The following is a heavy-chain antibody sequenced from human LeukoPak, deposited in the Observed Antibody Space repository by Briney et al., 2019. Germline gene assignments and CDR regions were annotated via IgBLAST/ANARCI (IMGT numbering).Heavy chain of an antibody. CDR1: GFTLTSNY. J-gene: IGHJ4*02. V-gene: IGHV3-53*01. CDR3: ARGAATGPTLGLDY. Sequence: GGSLRLSCVASGFTLTSNYVTWVRQAPGKGLEWVSVIYTGGSPYYADSVKGRFAISRDISKNTVYLQMYSLRAEDTAVYYCARGAATGPTLGLDYWGQGTLVTVSS. CDR2: IYTGGSP. D-gene: IGHD6-13*01.